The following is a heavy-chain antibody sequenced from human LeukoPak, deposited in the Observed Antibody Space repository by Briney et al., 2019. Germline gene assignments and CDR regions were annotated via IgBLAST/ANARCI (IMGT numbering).Heavy chain of an antibody. V-gene: IGHV3-30*04. CDR1: GFTFSNYA. CDR2: ISYDGSNK. CDR3: ARAFYDILTGCYHQSGYYFDY. Sequence: GGSLRLSCAASGFTFSNYALHWVRQAPGKGLEWVAVISYDGSNKYYADSVKGRFTISRDNSKNTLYLQMNSLRAEDTAVYYCARAFYDILTGCYHQSGYYFDYWGQGTLVTVSS. J-gene: IGHJ4*02. D-gene: IGHD3-9*01.